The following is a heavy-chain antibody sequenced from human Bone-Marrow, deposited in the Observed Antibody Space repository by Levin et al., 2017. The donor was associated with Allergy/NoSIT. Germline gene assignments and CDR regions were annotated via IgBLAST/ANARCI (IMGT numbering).Heavy chain of an antibody. V-gene: IGHV3-23*01. Sequence: GGSLRLSCAASGFTFRNYAMTWVRQAPGKGLEWVSAISGSDGTTYYADSVKGRFTISRDIYRSTLYLQMNSLRVDDTAEYYCAKDAYTFWSGSLDSWGQGTLVTVSS. D-gene: IGHD3-3*01. CDR2: ISGSDGTT. J-gene: IGHJ4*02. CDR1: GFTFRNYA. CDR3: AKDAYTFWSGSLDS.